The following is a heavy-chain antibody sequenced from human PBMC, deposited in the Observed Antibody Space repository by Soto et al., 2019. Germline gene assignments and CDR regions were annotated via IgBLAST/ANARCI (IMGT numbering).Heavy chain of an antibody. V-gene: IGHV4-39*01. J-gene: IGHJ4*02. CDR1: GGSISSSSYY. Sequence: PSETLSLTCTVSGGSISSSSYYWGWIRQPPGKGLEWIGNIYYSGSTCYNPPLKSRVTISIDTSKNQFSLKLSSVTAADTAVYYCASRALGADYFDYWGQGTLVTVSS. CDR2: IYYSGST. D-gene: IGHD3-10*01. CDR3: ASRALGADYFDY.